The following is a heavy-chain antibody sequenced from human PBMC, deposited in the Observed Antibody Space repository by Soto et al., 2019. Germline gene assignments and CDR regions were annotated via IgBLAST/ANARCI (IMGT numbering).Heavy chain of an antibody. D-gene: IGHD3-3*01. V-gene: IGHV3-21*01. CDR1: GFTFSSYS. CDR3: ARHYDFWSGYYTGIHYYGMDV. Sequence: GGSLRLSCAASGFTFSSYSMNWVRQAPGKGLEWVSSISSSSSYIYYADSVKGRFTISRDNAKNSLYLQMNSLRAEDTAVYYCARHYDFWSGYYTGIHYYGMDVWGQGTTVTVSS. CDR2: ISSSSSYI. J-gene: IGHJ6*02.